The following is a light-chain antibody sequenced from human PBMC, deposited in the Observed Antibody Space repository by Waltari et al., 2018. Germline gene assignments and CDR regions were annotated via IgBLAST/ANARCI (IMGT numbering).Light chain of an antibody. CDR1: QSVDSAY. CDR3: QQYGNSPPYT. V-gene: IGKV3-20*01. CDR2: GAS. Sequence: CRASQSVDSAYLAWFQQKPGQAPSLLIYGASSRATGIPDRFSGSASGTGFTLTISRLEPEDFAIYYCQQYGNSPPYTFGQGTKLEIK. J-gene: IGKJ2*01.